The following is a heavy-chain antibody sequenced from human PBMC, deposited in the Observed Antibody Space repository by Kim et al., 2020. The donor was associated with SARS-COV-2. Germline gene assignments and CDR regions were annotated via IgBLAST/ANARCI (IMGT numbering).Heavy chain of an antibody. V-gene: IGHV7-4-1*02. CDR3: ARDPYGDYDYYGMDV. J-gene: IGHJ6*02. Sequence: QGFTGRFVISLDTSVSTAYLQISSLKAEDTAVYYCARDPYGDYDYYGMDVWGQGTTVTVSS. D-gene: IGHD4-17*01.